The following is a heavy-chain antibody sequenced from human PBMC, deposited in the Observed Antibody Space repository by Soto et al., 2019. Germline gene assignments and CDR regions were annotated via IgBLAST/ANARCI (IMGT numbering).Heavy chain of an antibody. D-gene: IGHD1-26*01. V-gene: IGHV1-8*01. CDR3: ARGVTAGVDY. Sequence: GASVKVSRKASGYSFTGLDINWVRQTTGQGLEWMGWMEPSSGRTGYAQKFQGRVTMTRDTSINTAYMELSSLTSDDTAFYYCARGVTAGVDYWGQGTLVTVSS. CDR2: MEPSSGRT. CDR1: GYSFTGLD. J-gene: IGHJ4*02.